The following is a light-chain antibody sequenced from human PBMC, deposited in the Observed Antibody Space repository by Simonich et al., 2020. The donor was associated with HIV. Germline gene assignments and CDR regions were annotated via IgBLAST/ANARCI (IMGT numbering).Light chain of an antibody. V-gene: IGKV3-11*01. CDR2: DAF. CDR1: QCVSNY. J-gene: IGKJ2*01. Sequence: EIVLTQSPATMSLSPGERATLSCRASQCVSNYLAWYQQKPGQAPRLLLYDAFNRATGIPARFSGRGSGTEFTLTISSMQSYDFATYYCQQYYGTPTFGQGTKLEIK. CDR3: QQYYGTPT.